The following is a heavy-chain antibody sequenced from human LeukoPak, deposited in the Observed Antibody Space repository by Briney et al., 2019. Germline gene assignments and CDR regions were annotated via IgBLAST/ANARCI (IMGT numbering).Heavy chain of an antibody. CDR1: GGSISSGDYY. V-gene: IGHV4-30-4*01. CDR3: ARGDYGDLYYFDY. J-gene: IGHJ4*02. Sequence: PSETLSLTCTVSGGSISSGDYYWSWIRQPPGKGLEWIGYIYYSGSTYYNPSLKSRVTISVDTSKNQFSLKLSSVTAADTVVYYCARGDYGDLYYFDYWGQGTLVTVSS. D-gene: IGHD4-17*01. CDR2: IYYSGST.